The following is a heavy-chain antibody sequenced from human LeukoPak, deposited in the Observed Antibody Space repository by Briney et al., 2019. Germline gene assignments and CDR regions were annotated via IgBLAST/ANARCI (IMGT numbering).Heavy chain of an antibody. CDR1: GFTFSSYE. D-gene: IGHD3-22*01. CDR2: ISSSGSTI. CDR3: ARGGSSGYYRHFDY. J-gene: IGHJ4*02. V-gene: IGHV3-48*03. Sequence: GGSLRLSCAASGFTFSSYEMNWVRQAPGKGLEWVSYISSSGSTIYYADSVKGRFTISRDNAKNSLYLQMNSLRAEDTAVYYCARGGSSGYYRHFDYWGQGTLVTVSS.